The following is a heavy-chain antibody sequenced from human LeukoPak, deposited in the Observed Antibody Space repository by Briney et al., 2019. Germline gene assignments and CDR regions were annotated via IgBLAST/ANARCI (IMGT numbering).Heavy chain of an antibody. CDR3: AGDSPAGSRPIISIAFDI. CDR2: IYYSGST. D-gene: IGHD3-10*01. J-gene: IGHJ3*02. CDR1: GGSISSGGYY. Sequence: SETLSLTCTVSGGSISSGGYYWSWIRQHPGKGLEWIGYIYYSGSTYYNPSLKSRVTISVDTSKNQFSLKLSSVTAADTAVYYCAGDSPAGSRPIISIAFDIWGQGTMVTVSS. V-gene: IGHV4-31*03.